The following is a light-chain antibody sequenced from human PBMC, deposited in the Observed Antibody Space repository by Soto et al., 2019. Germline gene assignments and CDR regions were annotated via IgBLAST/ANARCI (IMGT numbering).Light chain of an antibody. Sequence: DVQMTQSPSTLSASVGDRVTITCRASQSISNWVAWFQQKPGKGPKLLIYDASSLESGVPSRFSGSGSGTEFTLTISSLQPDDSATYYCQQYNSYSRYTFGQGTKLEIK. V-gene: IGKV1-5*01. CDR1: QSISNW. CDR3: QQYNSYSRYT. J-gene: IGKJ2*01. CDR2: DAS.